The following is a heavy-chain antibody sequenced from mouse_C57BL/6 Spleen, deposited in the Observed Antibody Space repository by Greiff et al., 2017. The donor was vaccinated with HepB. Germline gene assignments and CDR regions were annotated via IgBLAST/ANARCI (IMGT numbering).Heavy chain of an antibody. J-gene: IGHJ2*01. D-gene: IGHD3-3*01. CDR3: ARGGAATYFDY. Sequence: QQSCKASGYTFTSYWMHWVKQRPGQGLEWIGEIDPSDSYTNYNQKFKGKSTLTVDKSSSTAYMQLSSLTSEDSAVYYCARGGAATYFDYWGQGTTLTVSS. CDR2: IDPSDSYT. CDR1: GYTFTSYW. V-gene: IGHV1-69*01.